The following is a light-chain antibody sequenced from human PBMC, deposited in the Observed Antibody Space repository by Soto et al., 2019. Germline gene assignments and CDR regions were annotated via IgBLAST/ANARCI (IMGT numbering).Light chain of an antibody. CDR2: DSS. Sequence: EIELTQSPATLSLSPGETATLSCRASQTVDKFLAWYQQRPGQPPRLLIFDSSNRATGVPVRFSGSGSGTVFTLTIGSLETEDSAVYYCQQRKNWPPITFGQGTRLEIK. CDR1: QTVDKF. CDR3: QQRKNWPPIT. V-gene: IGKV3-11*01. J-gene: IGKJ5*01.